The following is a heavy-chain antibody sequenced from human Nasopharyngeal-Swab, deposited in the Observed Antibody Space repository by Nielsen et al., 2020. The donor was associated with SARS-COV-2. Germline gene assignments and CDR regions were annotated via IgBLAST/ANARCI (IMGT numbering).Heavy chain of an antibody. Sequence: GGSLRLSCAASGFTFSSYWMSWVRQAPGKRLEWVANIKQDGSEKYYVDSVKGRFTISRDNSKNTLYLQMNSLRAEDTAVYYCARPVGLRYFDWFNAFDIWGQGTMVTVSS. CDR2: IKQDGSEK. CDR1: GFTFSSYW. D-gene: IGHD3-9*01. J-gene: IGHJ3*02. CDR3: ARPVGLRYFDWFNAFDI. V-gene: IGHV3-7*01.